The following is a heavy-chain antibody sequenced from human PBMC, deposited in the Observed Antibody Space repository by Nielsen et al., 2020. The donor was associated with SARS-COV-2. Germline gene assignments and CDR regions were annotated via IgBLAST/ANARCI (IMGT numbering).Heavy chain of an antibody. CDR2: ISGSGGST. Sequence: GGSLRLSCAASGFTFDDYAMHWVRQAPGKGLEWVSAISGSGGSTYYADSVKGRFTISRDNSKNTLYLQMNSLRAEDTAVYYCAKDKLYAVTQGGMDVWGQGTTVTVSS. CDR3: AKDKLYAVTQGGMDV. J-gene: IGHJ6*02. V-gene: IGHV3-23*01. D-gene: IGHD2-8*01. CDR1: GFTFDDYA.